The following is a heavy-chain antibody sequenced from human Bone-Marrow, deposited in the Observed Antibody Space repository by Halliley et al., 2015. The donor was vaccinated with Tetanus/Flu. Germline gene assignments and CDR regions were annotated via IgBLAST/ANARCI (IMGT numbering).Heavy chain of an antibody. CDR3: ARRLAVSAPYYFDY. CDR2: IYYSGST. Sequence: GLVKPSETLSLTCTVSGDSITNSNYYWAWIRQPPGKGLEWIASIYYSGSTYYNPSLKSRVTISVDTSKNQFSLRVTSVTAADTALYYCARRLAVSAPYYFDYWGQGSLVAVSS. D-gene: IGHD2-15*01. V-gene: IGHV4-39*01. J-gene: IGHJ4*02. CDR1: GDSITNSNYY.